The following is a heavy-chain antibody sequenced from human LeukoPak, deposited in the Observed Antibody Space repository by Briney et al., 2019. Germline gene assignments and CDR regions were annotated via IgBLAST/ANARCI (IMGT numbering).Heavy chain of an antibody. J-gene: IGHJ4*02. CDR1: GFTFSSYA. V-gene: IGHV3-23*01. CDR3: AQNVWSGYSEYFDY. CDR2: ISGSGGST. D-gene: IGHD3-3*01. Sequence: PGGSLRLSCAASGFTFSSYAMSWVRQAPGKGLEWVSAISGSGGSTYSADSVKGRFTISRDNSKNTLYLQMNSLRAEDTAVYYCAQNVWSGYSEYFDYWGQGTLVTVSS.